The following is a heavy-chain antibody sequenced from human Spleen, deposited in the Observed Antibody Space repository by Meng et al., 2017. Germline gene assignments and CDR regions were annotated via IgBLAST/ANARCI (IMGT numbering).Heavy chain of an antibody. V-gene: IGHV4-39*02. CDR2: INHSGST. D-gene: IGHD4-11*01. J-gene: IGHJ4*02. Sequence: SETLSLTCTVSGGSVSSSTYSWSWIRQPPGKGLEWIGEINHSGSTNYNPSLESRATISVDTSQNNLSLKLSSVTAADSAVYYCARGPTTMAHDFDYWGQGTLVTVSS. CDR1: GGSVSSSTYS. CDR3: ARGPTTMAHDFDY.